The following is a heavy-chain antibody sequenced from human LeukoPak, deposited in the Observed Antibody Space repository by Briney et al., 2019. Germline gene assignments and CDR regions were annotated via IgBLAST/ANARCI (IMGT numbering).Heavy chain of an antibody. Sequence: ASVKVSCKASGYTFTGYYMHWVRQAPGQGLEWMGWINPNSGGTNYAQKFQGRVTMTGDTSISTAYMELSRLRSDDTAVYYCARVARYYDSSGYPKTYAFDIWGQGTMVTVSS. D-gene: IGHD3-22*01. V-gene: IGHV1-2*02. CDR1: GYTFTGYY. J-gene: IGHJ3*02. CDR2: INPNSGGT. CDR3: ARVARYYDSSGYPKTYAFDI.